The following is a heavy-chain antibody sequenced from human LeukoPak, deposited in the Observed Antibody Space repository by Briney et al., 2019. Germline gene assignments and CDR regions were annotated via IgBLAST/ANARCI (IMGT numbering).Heavy chain of an antibody. Sequence: PGGSLRLSCAASGFTFSSYAMSWVRQAPGKGLEWVSAISGSGGSTYYADSVKGRFTISRDKSKNTLYLQMNSLRAEDTAVYYCAKDLLWFGELLLDYWGQGTLVTVSS. J-gene: IGHJ4*02. V-gene: IGHV3-23*01. CDR2: ISGSGGST. CDR1: GFTFSSYA. D-gene: IGHD3-10*01. CDR3: AKDLLWFGELLLDY.